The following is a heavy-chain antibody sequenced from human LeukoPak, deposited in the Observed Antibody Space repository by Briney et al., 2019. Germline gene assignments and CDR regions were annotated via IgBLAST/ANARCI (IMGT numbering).Heavy chain of an antibody. CDR2: ISTYNNNT. D-gene: IGHD1-26*01. V-gene: IGHV1-18*04. J-gene: IGHJ4*02. CDR1: GYTFTSYY. Sequence: GASVKVSCKASGYTFTSYYMHWVRQAPGQGLEWLGWISTYNNNTHYAQKFQVRVTMTTDTSTSTAYMELRSLRSDDTAVYHCARVSGSYRGAIDYWGQGTLVTVSS. CDR3: ARVSGSYRGAIDY.